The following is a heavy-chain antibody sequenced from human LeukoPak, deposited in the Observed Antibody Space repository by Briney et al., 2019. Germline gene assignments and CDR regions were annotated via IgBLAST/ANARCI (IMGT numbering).Heavy chain of an antibody. D-gene: IGHD3-10*01. CDR2: IGSSAGDT. V-gene: IGHV3-23*01. J-gene: IGHJ4*02. Sequence: SGGSLRLSCAASGFTFSSYPMTWVRQAPGKGLEWVSTIGSSAGDTHYADSVKGRFTISRDNSKNSLYLQMNSLRAEDTAVYYCAKYYYTSGSSGGRVFDYWGQGTLVTVSS. CDR3: AKYYYTSGSSGGRVFDY. CDR1: GFTFSSYP.